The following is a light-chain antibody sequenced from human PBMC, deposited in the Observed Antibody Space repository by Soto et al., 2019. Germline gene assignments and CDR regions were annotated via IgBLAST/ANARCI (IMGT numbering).Light chain of an antibody. CDR3: HQYYGSPYS. Sequence: DIAMTQSPDSLVVSLGERATINCKSGRTVLSTADNQNFLAWHQQRPGQPPKLLIYDASTRAPGVPDRFIGSGSATEFTLTVAGLQPEDVAVYYCHQYYGSPYSFGQGTRLEI. CDR2: DAS. V-gene: IGKV4-1*01. CDR1: RTVLSTADNQNF. J-gene: IGKJ2*01.